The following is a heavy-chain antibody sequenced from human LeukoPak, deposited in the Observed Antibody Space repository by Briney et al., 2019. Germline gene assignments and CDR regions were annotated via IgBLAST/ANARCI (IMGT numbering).Heavy chain of an antibody. J-gene: IGHJ6*02. CDR1: GFTFSSYW. CDR3: TRDHGLDV. Sequence: GGSLRLSCAASGFTFSSYWMSWVRQAPGKGLMWVSQINSDGSATSCADPVKGRCTISRDNAKNMLYLEMNSLRVEDTAVYFCTRDHGLDVWGQGATVTVSS. V-gene: IGHV3-74*01. CDR2: INSDGSAT.